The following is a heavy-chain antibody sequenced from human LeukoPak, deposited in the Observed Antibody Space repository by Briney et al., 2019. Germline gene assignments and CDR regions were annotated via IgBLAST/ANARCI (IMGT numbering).Heavy chain of an antibody. CDR2: IYYSGST. CDR3: ARRFRAAMVLYYFDY. Sequence: SETLSLTCTVSGGSISSSRYYWGWIRQPPGKGLEWIVSIYYSGSTYYNPSLKSRVTISVDTSKNQFSLKLSSVTAADTAVYYCARRFRAAMVLYYFDYWGQGTLVTVSS. V-gene: IGHV4-39*01. CDR1: GGSISSSRYY. D-gene: IGHD5-18*01. J-gene: IGHJ4*02.